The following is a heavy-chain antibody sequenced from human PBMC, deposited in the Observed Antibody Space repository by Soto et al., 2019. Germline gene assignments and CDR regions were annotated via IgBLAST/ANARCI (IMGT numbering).Heavy chain of an antibody. CDR3: ARGGNYDFWGVAYDY. CDR1: GASLSLLY. CDR2: IYYSGST. D-gene: IGHD3-3*01. Sequence: PSETLSLTCTVSGASLSLLYWSWVRQSPGKGLEWIGYIYYSGSTNYNPSLKSRVTISVDTSKNQFSLKLSSVTAADTAVYYCARGGNYDFWGVAYDYWGQGTLVTVSS. J-gene: IGHJ4*02. V-gene: IGHV4-59*01.